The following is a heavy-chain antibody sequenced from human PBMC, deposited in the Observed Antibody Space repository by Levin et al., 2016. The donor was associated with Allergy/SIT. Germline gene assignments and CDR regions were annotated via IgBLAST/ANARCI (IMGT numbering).Heavy chain of an antibody. D-gene: IGHD3-22*01. CDR2: ISAYNGNT. V-gene: IGHV1-18*01. CDR3: TSNHAASSGYYIPINDAFDI. CDR1: GYTFTSYG. J-gene: IGHJ3*02. Sequence: ASVKVSCKASGYTFTSYGISWVRQAPGQGLEWMGWISAYNGNTNYAQKLQGRVTMTTDTSTSTAYMELRSLRSDDTAVYYCTSNHAASSGYYIPINDAFDIWGQGTMVTVSS.